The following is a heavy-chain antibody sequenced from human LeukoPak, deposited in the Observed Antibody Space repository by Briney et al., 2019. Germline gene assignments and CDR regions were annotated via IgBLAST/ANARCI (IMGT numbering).Heavy chain of an antibody. Sequence: GGSLRLSCAASGFTFSSYEMNWVRQAPGKGLEWVSYISSSGSTIYYADSVKGRFTISRDNAQNSLYLQLNSLRAEDTAVYYCARWTDTSGYSDWGQGSLVTVSS. CDR2: ISSSGSTI. CDR3: ARWTDTSGYSD. CDR1: GFTFSSYE. D-gene: IGHD3-22*01. V-gene: IGHV3-48*03. J-gene: IGHJ4*02.